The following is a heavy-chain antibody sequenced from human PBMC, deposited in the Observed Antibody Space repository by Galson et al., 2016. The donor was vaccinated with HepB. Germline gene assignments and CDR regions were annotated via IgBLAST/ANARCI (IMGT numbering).Heavy chain of an antibody. Sequence: SLRLSCAASGFTVSSDYMNWVRQAPGKGLEWVSVIYSGGTTYHADSVKGRFTISRDNSKNTVYLQMNSLGAEDTAIYYCAVRYSSIWYFQHWGRGTLVSVSS. J-gene: IGHJ1*01. D-gene: IGHD6-13*01. CDR2: IYSGGTT. CDR1: GFTVSSDY. CDR3: AVRYSSIWYFQH. V-gene: IGHV3-53*01.